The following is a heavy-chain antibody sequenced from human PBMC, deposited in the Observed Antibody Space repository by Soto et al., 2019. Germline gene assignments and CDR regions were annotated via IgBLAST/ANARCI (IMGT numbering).Heavy chain of an antibody. Sequence: PSETLSLTCTVSGGSISSGGYYWSWIRQHPGKGLEWIGYIYYSGSTYYNPPLKSRVTISVDTSKNQFSLKLSSVTAADTAVYYCARLTFRGLHSYWGQGTLVTVSS. J-gene: IGHJ4*02. CDR2: IYYSGST. CDR3: ARLTFRGLHSY. V-gene: IGHV4-31*03. D-gene: IGHD5-18*01. CDR1: GGSISSGGYY.